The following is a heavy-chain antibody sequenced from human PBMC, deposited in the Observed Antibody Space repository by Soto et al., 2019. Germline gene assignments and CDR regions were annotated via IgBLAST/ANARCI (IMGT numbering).Heavy chain of an antibody. CDR3: ATGYYHYYYFDY. J-gene: IGHJ4*02. V-gene: IGHV1-24*01. D-gene: IGHD3-10*01. CDR1: GYTLTELS. CDR2: FDPEDGET. Sequence: ASVKVSCKVSGYTLTELSMHWVRQAPGKGLEWMGGFDPEDGETIYAQKFQGRVTMTEDTSTDTAYMELSSLRSEDTAVYYCATGYYHYYYFDYWGQGTLVTVSS.